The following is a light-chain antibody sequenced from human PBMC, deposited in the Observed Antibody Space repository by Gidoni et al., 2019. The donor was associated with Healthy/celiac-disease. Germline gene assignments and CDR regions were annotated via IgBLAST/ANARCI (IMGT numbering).Light chain of an antibody. CDR2: GAS. J-gene: IGKJ1*01. Sequence: IVLTQSPATLSVSPGERATLPCRASQSVSSNLAWYQQKPGQAPRLLIYGASTRATGIPARFSGSGSGTEFTLTISSLQSEDFAVYYCQQHNNWPKTFGQGTKVEIK. CDR1: QSVSSN. CDR3: QQHNNWPKT. V-gene: IGKV3-15*01.